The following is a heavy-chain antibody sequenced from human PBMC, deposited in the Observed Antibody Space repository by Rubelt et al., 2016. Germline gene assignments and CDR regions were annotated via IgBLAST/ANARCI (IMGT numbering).Heavy chain of an antibody. CDR1: SGSFSGFY. CDR3: AKAPTQYRNGYFDY. D-gene: IGHD5-18*01. Sequence: QVHLQQWGAGLLKPSETLSLTSAVYSGSFSGFYWSWIRQPPGKGLEWIGEIHHSENTHYNPSLKSRVTITVDTSKNQFTLKLNSATAADTAVYYCAKAPTQYRNGYFDYWGQGTLVTVPS. J-gene: IGHJ4*02. V-gene: IGHV4-34*01. CDR2: IHHSENT.